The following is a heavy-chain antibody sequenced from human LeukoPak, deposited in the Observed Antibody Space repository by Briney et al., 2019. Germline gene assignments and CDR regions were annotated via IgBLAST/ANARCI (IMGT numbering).Heavy chain of an antibody. D-gene: IGHD3-22*01. CDR2: ISWNSGSI. CDR3: AKHNRALYYYDSSGYSPLFDY. J-gene: IGHJ4*02. V-gene: IGHV3-9*01. CDR1: VFAFYDYA. Sequence: GGSLRLSCALSVFAFYDYAMHCGPEAPGKGVWWGSGISWNSGSIGSADSVKGRFTIPRDNAKNSLYLQMHSLRAEDTALYYCAKHNRALYYYDSSGYSPLFDYWGQGTLVSVSS.